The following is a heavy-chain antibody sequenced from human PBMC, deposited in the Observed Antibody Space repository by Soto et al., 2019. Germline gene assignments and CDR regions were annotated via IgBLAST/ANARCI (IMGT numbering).Heavy chain of an antibody. J-gene: IGHJ5*02. V-gene: IGHV1-69*13. CDR3: ARDRKEEASPAYNWFDP. CDR2: IIPIFGTA. Sequence: SVKVSCKASGGTFSSYAISWVRQAPGQGLEWMGGIIPIFGTANYAQKFQGRVTITADESTSTAYMELSSLRSEDTAVYYCARDRKEEASPAYNWFDPWGQGTLVTVSS. D-gene: IGHD1-26*01. CDR1: GGTFSSYA.